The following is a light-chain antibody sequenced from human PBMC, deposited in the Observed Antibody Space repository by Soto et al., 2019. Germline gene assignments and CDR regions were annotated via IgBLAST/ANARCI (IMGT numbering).Light chain of an antibody. CDR3: AAWDDSLNGYV. Sequence: QSVLTQPPSASGTPGQILASSCSGSSSNIGSNTVTWYQQLPGTAPKLLIYSTSQRSSGVPGRFSGSKSGASASLSISGLQSEDEADSYRAAWDDSLNGYVFGTGTKVTVL. J-gene: IGLJ1*01. CDR1: SSNIGSNT. CDR2: STS. V-gene: IGLV1-44*01.